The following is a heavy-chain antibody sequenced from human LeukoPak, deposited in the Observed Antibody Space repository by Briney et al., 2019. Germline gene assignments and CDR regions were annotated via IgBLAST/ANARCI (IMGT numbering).Heavy chain of an antibody. J-gene: IGHJ4*02. CDR2: IYYSGST. CDR3: ARAGGYCSGGSCYGDYFDY. V-gene: IGHV4-31*03. Sequence: SETLSLTCTVSGGSISSGGYYRSWIRQHPGKGLEWIGYIYYSGSTYYNPSLKSRVTMSVDTSKNQFSLKLSSVTAADTAVYYCARAGGYCSGGSCYGDYFDYWGQGTLVTVSS. D-gene: IGHD2-15*01. CDR1: GGSISSGGYY.